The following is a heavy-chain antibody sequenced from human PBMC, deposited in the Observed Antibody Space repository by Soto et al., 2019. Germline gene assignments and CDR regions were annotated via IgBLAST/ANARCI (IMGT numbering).Heavy chain of an antibody. CDR3: ARGLVRGVEYYYYYGMDV. D-gene: IGHD3-10*01. CDR2: INPSGGST. V-gene: IGHV1-46*01. Sequence: ASVKVSCKASGYTFTSYYMHWVRQAPGQGLEWMGIINPSGGSTSYAQKFQGRVTMTRDTSTSTVYMELSSLRSEDTAVYYCARGLVRGVEYYYYYGMDVWGQGTTVTVSS. CDR1: GYTFTSYY. J-gene: IGHJ6*02.